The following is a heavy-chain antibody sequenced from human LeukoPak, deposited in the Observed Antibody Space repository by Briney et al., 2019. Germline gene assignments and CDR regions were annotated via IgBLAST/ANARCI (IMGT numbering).Heavy chain of an antibody. CDR3: ARVRGKTYSSSWYRTYYFDY. CDR2: IYYSGST. J-gene: IGHJ4*02. D-gene: IGHD6-13*01. V-gene: IGHV4-39*07. Sequence: SETLSLTCTVSAGFVSNSNYYWGWIRQPPGKGLEWIGSIYYSGSTNYNPSLKSRATMSVDTSKNQFSLKLSSVTAADTAVYYCARVRGKTYSSSWYRTYYFDYWGQGTLVTVSS. CDR1: AGFVSNSNYY.